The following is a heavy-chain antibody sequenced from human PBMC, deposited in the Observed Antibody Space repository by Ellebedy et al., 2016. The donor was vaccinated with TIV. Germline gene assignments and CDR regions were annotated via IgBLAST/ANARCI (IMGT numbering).Heavy chain of an antibody. CDR1: VYTFTTYY. D-gene: IGHD4-23*01. Sequence: AASVTVSCKASVYTFTTYYVHWVRQPPGQGLEWMGVIYPSAGSTDYAQKFQGRVTLTRDTSTSTVYMDLSSLRSEDTAVYYCARGVKESGNDAFDIWGQGTVVTVSS. V-gene: IGHV1-46*01. CDR2: IYPSAGST. J-gene: IGHJ3*02. CDR3: ARGVKESGNDAFDI.